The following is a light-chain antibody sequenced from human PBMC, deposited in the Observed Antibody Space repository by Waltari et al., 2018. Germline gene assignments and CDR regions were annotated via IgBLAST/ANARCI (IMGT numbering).Light chain of an antibody. V-gene: IGKV1-39*01. CDR3: QQYETMGT. Sequence: DIQMTQSPSSLSASVGDRVTITCRASQSVITYLNWYQQDPGKAPKLLIYAASSLQSGVPSRFSGSGSGTEFTLTISSLQPDDFATYFCQQYETMGTFGQGTKLETK. CDR1: QSVITY. CDR2: AAS. J-gene: IGKJ2*01.